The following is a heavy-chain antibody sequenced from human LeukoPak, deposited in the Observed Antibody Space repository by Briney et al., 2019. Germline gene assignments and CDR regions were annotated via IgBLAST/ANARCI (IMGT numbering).Heavy chain of an antibody. CDR2: ISTSGST. Sequence: SETLSLTCTVSGGSISSGSHFWSWVRQPAGKGLEWIGRISTSGSTNYNPSLKSRVTISVDTSKNQFSLELTSVTAADTAVYYCARVTGYVMEDYFDYWGQGTLVTVSS. V-gene: IGHV4-61*02. CDR1: GGSISSGSHF. CDR3: ARVTGYVMEDYFDY. J-gene: IGHJ4*02. D-gene: IGHD6-13*01.